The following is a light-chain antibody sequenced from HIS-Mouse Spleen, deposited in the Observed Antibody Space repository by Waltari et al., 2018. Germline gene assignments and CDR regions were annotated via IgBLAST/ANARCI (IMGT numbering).Light chain of an antibody. V-gene: IGLV2-23*03. CDR2: EGS. J-gene: IGLJ2*01. Sequence: QSALTQPASGSGSPGQSLTISCTGTSSVVARSNLVSWYQQHPGKAPQLMIYEGSKRPSGVSNRFSGSKSGNTASLTISGLQAEDEADYYCCSYAGSSTFVVVFGGGTKLTV. CDR3: CSYAGSSTFVVV. CDR1: SSVVARSNL.